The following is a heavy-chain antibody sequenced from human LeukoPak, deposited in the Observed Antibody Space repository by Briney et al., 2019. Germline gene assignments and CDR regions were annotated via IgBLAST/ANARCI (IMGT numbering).Heavy chain of an antibody. J-gene: IGHJ3*02. CDR3: ARGDDPKELDAFDI. CDR1: GFTVSSNY. Sequence: GGSLRLSCAASGFTVSSNYMSWVRQAPGKGLEWVSVIYSGGSTYYADSVKGRFTISRDNSKNTLYLQMNSLRAEDTAVYYCARGDDPKELDAFDIWGQGTMVTVSS. D-gene: IGHD1-26*01. V-gene: IGHV3-66*01. CDR2: IYSGGST.